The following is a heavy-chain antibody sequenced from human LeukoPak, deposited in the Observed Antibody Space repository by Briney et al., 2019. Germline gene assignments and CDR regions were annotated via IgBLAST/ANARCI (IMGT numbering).Heavy chain of an antibody. CDR1: GYTFTGYY. CDR2: INPNSGGT. CDR3: ARDYYHIVVVPAAADAFDI. V-gene: IGHV1-2*02. D-gene: IGHD2-2*01. J-gene: IGHJ3*02. Sequence: ASVKVSCKASGYTFTGYYMHWVRQAPGQGLEWMGWINPNSGGTNYAQKFQGRVTMTRDTSISTAYKELSRLRSDDTAVYYCARDYYHIVVVPAAADAFDIWGQGTMVTVSS.